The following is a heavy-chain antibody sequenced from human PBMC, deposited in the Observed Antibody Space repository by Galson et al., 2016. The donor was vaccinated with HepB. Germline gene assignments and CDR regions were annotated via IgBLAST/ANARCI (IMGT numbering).Heavy chain of an antibody. Sequence: SLRLSCAASGLTFSRFWMHWVRQVPGKGLVWVSHISSDGSSTDYADSVKGRFTISRDNAKNTLYLQMDSLGAEDTAVYYCVTYYYDSGGYSYWGQGTLVTVAS. CDR1: GLTFSRFW. J-gene: IGHJ4*02. CDR2: ISSDGSST. V-gene: IGHV3-74*01. CDR3: VTYYYDSGGYSY. D-gene: IGHD3-22*01.